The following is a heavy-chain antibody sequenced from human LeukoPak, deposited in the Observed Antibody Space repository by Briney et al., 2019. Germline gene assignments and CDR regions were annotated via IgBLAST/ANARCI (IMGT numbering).Heavy chain of an antibody. CDR3: AKVRFGVTARYYFDY. CDR1: GVTFSSYA. Sequence: GGSLRLSCAASGVTFSSYAMSWVRQAPGKGLEWVSVISGSGASTYYADSVKGRFTISRDNSKNTLYLQMNSLRAEDTAVYYCAKVRFGVTARYYFDYWGQGTLVTVTS. V-gene: IGHV3-23*01. J-gene: IGHJ4*02. D-gene: IGHD3-10*01. CDR2: ISGSGAST.